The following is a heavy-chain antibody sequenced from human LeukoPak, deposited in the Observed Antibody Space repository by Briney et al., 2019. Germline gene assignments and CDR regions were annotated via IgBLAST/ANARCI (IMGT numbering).Heavy chain of an antibody. CDR3: ARDRFYDSSGYYYGY. D-gene: IGHD3-22*01. Sequence: GGSLRLSCAASGFTFSDYYMSWIRQAPGKGLEWVSYISSSGSTIYYADSVKGRFTISRDNAKNSLYLQMNSLRAEDTAVYYCARDRFYDSSGYYYGYWGQGTLVTVSS. V-gene: IGHV3-11*04. CDR2: ISSSGSTI. CDR1: GFTFSDYY. J-gene: IGHJ4*02.